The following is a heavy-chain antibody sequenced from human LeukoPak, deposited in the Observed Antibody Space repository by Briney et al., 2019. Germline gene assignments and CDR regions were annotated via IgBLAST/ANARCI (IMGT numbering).Heavy chain of an antibody. CDR2: IGLDGRST. J-gene: IGHJ4*02. Sequence: GRTLRLSCATSGFTHSKYCMTWVRQAPGKGLEWVANIGLDGRSTFYAAPVKGRFTVSRDNSKTSIFLQLTSLTSDARAVYYGAREESVGAPYYLDSWGQGTLVTVSS. CDR1: GFTHSKYC. V-gene: IGHV3-7*01. D-gene: IGHD1-26*01. CDR3: AREESVGAPYYLDS.